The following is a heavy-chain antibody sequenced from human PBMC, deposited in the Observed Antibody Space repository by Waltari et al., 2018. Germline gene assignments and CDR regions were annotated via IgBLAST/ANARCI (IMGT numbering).Heavy chain of an antibody. V-gene: IGHV1-69*13. CDR1: GGTFSSYA. D-gene: IGHD5-18*01. Sequence: QVQLVQSGAEVKKPGSSVTVSCKASGGTFSSYAISWVRQATDKGLECMGGIIPIFGTANYAQKFQGRVTITADESTSTAYMELSSLRSEDTAVYYCARGLPRYYFDYWGQGTLVTVSS. CDR3: ARGLPRYYFDY. CDR2: IIPIFGTA. J-gene: IGHJ4*02.